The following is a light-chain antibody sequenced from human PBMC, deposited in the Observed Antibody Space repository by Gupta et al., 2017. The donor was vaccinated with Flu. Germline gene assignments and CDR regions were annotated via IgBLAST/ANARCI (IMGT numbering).Light chain of an antibody. CDR3: GAWDGSLSAGGV. CDR1: SSNIGNNY. V-gene: IGLV1-51*02. Sequence: QSVLTQPPSVSATPGHEVTISCSGSSSNIGNNYASWYQQLPGTAPKLLIFEDNKRPSGIPDRFSASKSGTSATLVITGLQAGDEAEYFCGAWDGSLSAGGVFGGGTKLTVL. CDR2: EDN. J-gene: IGLJ3*02.